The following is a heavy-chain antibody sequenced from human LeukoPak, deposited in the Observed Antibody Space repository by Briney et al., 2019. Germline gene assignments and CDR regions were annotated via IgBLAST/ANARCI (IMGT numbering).Heavy chain of an antibody. D-gene: IGHD4-17*01. Sequence: PSETLSLTCTVSGGSISSSSYYWGWIRQPPGKGLEWIGSIYYRGSTYYNPSLKSRVTISVDTSKNQFSLKLSSVTAADTAVYYCARYATDDAFDIWGQGTMVTVSS. CDR3: ARYATDDAFDI. CDR1: GGSISSSSYY. J-gene: IGHJ3*02. CDR2: IYYRGST. V-gene: IGHV4-39*01.